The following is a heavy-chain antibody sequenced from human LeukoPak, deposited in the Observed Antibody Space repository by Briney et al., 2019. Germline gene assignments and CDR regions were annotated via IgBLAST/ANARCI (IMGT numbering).Heavy chain of an antibody. CDR1: GFTFSSYA. J-gene: IGHJ5*02. Sequence: PWGSLRLSCAASGFTFSSYAMSWVRQAPGKGLEWVSAISGSGGGIYFADSVKGRFTISRDNSKNTLYLQMNSLRAEDTALYYCAKNCGSSSCYRFGPWGQGTLVTVSS. D-gene: IGHD2-2*02. CDR3: AKNCGSSSCYRFGP. CDR2: ISGSGGGI. V-gene: IGHV3-23*01.